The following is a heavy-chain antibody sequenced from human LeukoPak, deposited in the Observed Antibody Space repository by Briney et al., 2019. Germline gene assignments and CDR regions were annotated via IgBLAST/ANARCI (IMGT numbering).Heavy chain of an antibody. V-gene: IGHV3-30*03. CDR2: ISYDGSHK. J-gene: IGHJ5*02. CDR3: ARVAIGSYYWFDP. D-gene: IGHD1-26*01. Sequence: GGSLRLSCAASGFTVSSNYMSWVRQAPGKGLDWVTVISYDGSHKYYADSVKGRFTISRDTSKNTLYLQMNSLTAEDTAVYYCARVAIGSYYWFDPWGQGTLVTVSS. CDR1: GFTVSSNY.